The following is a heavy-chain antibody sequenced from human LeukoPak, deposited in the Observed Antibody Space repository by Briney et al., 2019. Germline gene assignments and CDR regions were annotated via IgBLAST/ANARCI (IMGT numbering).Heavy chain of an antibody. V-gene: IGHV1-8*02. CDR3: TRRVRGVVIFSRAPGSFDL. CDR2: MHPSSGDT. CDR1: GYTFINYD. D-gene: IGHD3-10*01. Sequence: ASVKVSCKASGYTFINYDINWIRQAAGQGPEWMGWMHPSSGDTGNAEKFHGRVTMTRDTSTSTAYMELSSLRSDDTAVYYCTRRVRGVVIFSRAPGSFDLWGQGTLVTVSS. J-gene: IGHJ3*01.